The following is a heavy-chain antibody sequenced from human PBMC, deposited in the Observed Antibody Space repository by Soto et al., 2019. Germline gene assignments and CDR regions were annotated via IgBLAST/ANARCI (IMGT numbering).Heavy chain of an antibody. CDR1: GGSISSGDYY. Sequence: SETLSLTCTVSGGSISSGDYYWSWIRQPPGKGLEWIGYIYYSGSTYYNPSLKSRVTISVDTSKNQFSLKLSSVTDADTSVYSCARLGYCSGGSSSNWFDPWGQGTLVTVSS. D-gene: IGHD2-15*01. J-gene: IGHJ5*02. CDR2: IYYSGST. CDR3: ARLGYCSGGSSSNWFDP. V-gene: IGHV4-30-4*01.